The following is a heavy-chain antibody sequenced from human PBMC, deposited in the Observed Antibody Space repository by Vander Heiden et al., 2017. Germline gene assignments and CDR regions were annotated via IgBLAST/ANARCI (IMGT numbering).Heavy chain of an antibody. Sequence: SNAWMNWARQAPGKGLEWVGRIKSRTDGGTTDYAAPVKGRFTISRDDSKNTLYLQRNSLKTEDTAVYYCTTSPVDFDYWGQGTLVTVSS. J-gene: IGHJ4*02. D-gene: IGHD2-15*01. CDR1: SNAW. CDR3: TTSPVDFDY. V-gene: IGHV3-15*07. CDR2: IKSRTDGGTT.